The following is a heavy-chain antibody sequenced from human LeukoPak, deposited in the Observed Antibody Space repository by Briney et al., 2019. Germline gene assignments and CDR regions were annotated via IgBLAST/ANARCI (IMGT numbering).Heavy chain of an antibody. CDR3: ARLDSVNYGIQDAFDV. CDR2: IHYSGST. D-gene: IGHD4-17*01. J-gene: IGHJ3*01. V-gene: IGHV4-39*07. CDR1: GGSISSSSHY. Sequence: SETLSLTCTVSGGSISSSSHYWGWIRQPPGKGLEWIGTIHYSGSTYYNPSLESRVTISVDTSKNQFSLKLSSVTAADTAVYYCARLDSVNYGIQDAFDVWGQGTKVIVSS.